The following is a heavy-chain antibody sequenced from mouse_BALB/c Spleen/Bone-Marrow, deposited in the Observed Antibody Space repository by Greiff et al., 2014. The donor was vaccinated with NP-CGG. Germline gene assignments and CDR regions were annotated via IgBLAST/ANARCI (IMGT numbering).Heavy chain of an antibody. CDR3: AREVLLDYFDY. Sequence: DVHLVEPGGGLVKPGGSLKLSCAASGFAFSSYDMSWVRQTPEKRLEWVAYISSGGGSTFYPDTVKGRFTISRDNAKNTLYLQMSSLKSEDTAMYYCAREVLLDYFDYWGQGTTLAVSS. CDR1: GFAFSSYD. CDR2: ISSGGGST. J-gene: IGHJ2*01. D-gene: IGHD1-1*01. V-gene: IGHV5-12-1*01.